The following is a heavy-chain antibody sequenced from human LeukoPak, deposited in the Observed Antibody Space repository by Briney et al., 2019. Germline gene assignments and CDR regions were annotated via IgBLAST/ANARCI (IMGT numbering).Heavy chain of an antibody. D-gene: IGHD4-23*01. V-gene: IGHV3-23*01. Sequence: GGTLRLSCAASGFTFSSYSMNWVRQAPGKGLEWVSAVSGSGSTTYYARSVKGRFTVSRDNSKNTLYLQMNSLRVDDTAVYYCAKSLDYGGNRARLDFWGQGTLATVSS. CDR1: GFTFSSYS. CDR2: VSGSGSTT. J-gene: IGHJ4*02. CDR3: AKSLDYGGNRARLDF.